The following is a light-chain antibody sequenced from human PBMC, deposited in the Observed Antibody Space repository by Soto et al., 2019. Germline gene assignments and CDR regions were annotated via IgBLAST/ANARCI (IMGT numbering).Light chain of an antibody. V-gene: IGKV1-17*01. CDR2: GAS. Sequence: IQMTQSPSSLSASVGDRVTITCRASQGIRNDLGWYQQKPGKAPKLLIYGASTRATGIPARFSGSGSGTEFTLTISSLQSEDFAVYYCQQYNDWPPWTFGQGTKVDIK. CDR1: QGIRND. J-gene: IGKJ1*01. CDR3: QQYNDWPPWT.